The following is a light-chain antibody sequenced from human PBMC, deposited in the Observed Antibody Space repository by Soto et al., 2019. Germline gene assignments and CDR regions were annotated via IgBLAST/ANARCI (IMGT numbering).Light chain of an antibody. J-gene: IGKJ2*01. Sequence: DIQMTQSPSSLSASVGDRVPITCRASRSISDNLNWYQQIPGKAPKLMIFAASSLQSGVPSRFSGSGSGTDFTLTISSLQPEDLGTYYCQESYSSRYTFGQGNRLEIQ. CDR1: RSISDN. CDR2: AAS. V-gene: IGKV1-39*01. CDR3: QESYSSRYT.